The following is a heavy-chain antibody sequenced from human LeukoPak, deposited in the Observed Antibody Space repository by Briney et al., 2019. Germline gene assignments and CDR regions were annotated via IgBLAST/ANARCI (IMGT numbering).Heavy chain of an antibody. CDR2: IYYSGST. CDR3: ARDRYLYYYGSGSYEY. V-gene: IGHV4-59*01. D-gene: IGHD3-10*01. Sequence: SETLSLTCTVSGGSISTYYWNWIRQPPGKGLEWIGYIYYSGSTNYNPSLKSRVTMSVDTSKNQFSLKLSSVTAADTAVYYCARDRYLYYYGSGSYEYWGQGTLVTVSS. J-gene: IGHJ4*02. CDR1: GGSISTYY.